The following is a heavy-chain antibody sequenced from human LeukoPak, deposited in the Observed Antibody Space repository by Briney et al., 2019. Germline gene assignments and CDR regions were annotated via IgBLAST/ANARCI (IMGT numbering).Heavy chain of an antibody. CDR2: IYYSGST. CDR3: ARRGYYYGSGSYVWYWFDP. CDR1: GGSISSGSSY. V-gene: IGHV4-39*01. Sequence: SSETLSLTCTVSGGSISSGSSYWGWIRQPPGKGLEWIGSIYYSGSTYYNPSLKSRVTISVDTSKNQFSLKLSSVTAADTAVYYCARRGYYYGSGSYVWYWFDPWGQGTLVTVSS. J-gene: IGHJ5*02. D-gene: IGHD3-10*01.